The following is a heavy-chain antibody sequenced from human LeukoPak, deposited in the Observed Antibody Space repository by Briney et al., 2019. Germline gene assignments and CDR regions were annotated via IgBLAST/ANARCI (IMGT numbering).Heavy chain of an antibody. D-gene: IGHD4-17*01. J-gene: IGHJ4*02. CDR2: IIPIFGIA. CDR1: GGTFSSYA. V-gene: IGHV1-69*04. Sequence: ASVKVSCKPSGGTFSSYAISWVRQAPGQGLEWMGRIIPIFGIANYAQKFQGRVTITPGKSTSTAYMELSSLRSEDTAVYYCARVNDYGDYHDYWGQGTLVTVSS. CDR3: ARVNDYGDYHDY.